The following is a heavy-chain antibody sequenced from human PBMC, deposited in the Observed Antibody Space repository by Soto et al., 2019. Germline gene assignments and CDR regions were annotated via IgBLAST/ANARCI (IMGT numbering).Heavy chain of an antibody. J-gene: IGHJ6*02. CDR1: GYTFTTFD. D-gene: IGHD2-2*02. CDR3: AGDHCTTTNCYTSIYYYGMDV. Sequence: GASVKVSCKASGYTFTTFDINWVRQATGQGLEWVGWMNPNSGNTGYAQKFQGRVTMTGNTSISTAYMELGSLRSEDTAVYFCAGDHCTTTNCYTSIYYYGMDVWGQGTTVTVS. V-gene: IGHV1-8*01. CDR2: MNPNSGNT.